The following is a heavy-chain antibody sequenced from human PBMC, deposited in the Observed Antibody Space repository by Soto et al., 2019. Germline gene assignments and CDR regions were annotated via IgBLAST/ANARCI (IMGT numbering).Heavy chain of an antibody. V-gene: IGHV1-8*01. D-gene: IGHD5-12*01. J-gene: IGHJ4*02. Sequence: QVHLVQSGAEVRVPGASVKVSCRTSGYTFTKYDINWVRQAAGQGLEWMGWINPNFADNTGYAQKFQGRGTMTRDTSISTVYMELSSLRSDDTAVYFCARGIDAGYDYWGQGSLVTVSS. CDR3: ARGIDAGYDY. CDR1: GYTFTKYD. CDR2: INPNFADNT.